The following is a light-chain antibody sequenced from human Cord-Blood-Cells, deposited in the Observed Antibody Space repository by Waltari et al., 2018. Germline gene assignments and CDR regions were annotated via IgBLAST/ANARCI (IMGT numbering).Light chain of an antibody. J-gene: IGLJ1*01. V-gene: IGLV2-11*01. CDR3: CSYAGSYTSYV. CDR1: SSDGGGYNY. Sequence: QSALPQTRRVTGSPPHSVSISCTGTSSDGGGYNYVYGYQQHPGKAPKLMIYDVSKRPSGVPDRFSGSKSGNTASLTISGLQAEDEADYYCCSYAGSYTSYVFGTGTKVTVL. CDR2: DVS.